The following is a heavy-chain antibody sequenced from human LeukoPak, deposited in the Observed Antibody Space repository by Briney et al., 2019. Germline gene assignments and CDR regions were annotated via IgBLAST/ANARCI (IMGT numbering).Heavy chain of an antibody. D-gene: IGHD3-22*01. J-gene: IGHJ4*02. CDR2: ICKSGGST. CDR1: GFTVSRNY. CDR3: AKDMESAYDCSGYYSPFDS. Sequence: PGGSLRLSCAASGFTVSRNYMSWVRQAAGRGLEWVSAICKSGGSTYYADSVRGRFTISRDNSKNTLYLQMNSLKAEDTAVYYCAKDMESAYDCSGYYSPFDSWAQGILVTVSS. V-gene: IGHV3-23*01.